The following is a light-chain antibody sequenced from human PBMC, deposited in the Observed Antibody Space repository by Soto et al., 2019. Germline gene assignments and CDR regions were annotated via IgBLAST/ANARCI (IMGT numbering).Light chain of an antibody. Sequence: EIVLTQSPATLSLSPGERATLSCRASQSVGTYFAWYQQKPGQAPRLLIYDSSNRATGIPARFSGSGSGTDFTLTISSLEPEDFAVYYCQLRSDWPSTCCGGTKGEIK. CDR2: DSS. CDR1: QSVGTY. CDR3: QLRSDWPST. V-gene: IGKV3-11*01. J-gene: IGKJ4*01.